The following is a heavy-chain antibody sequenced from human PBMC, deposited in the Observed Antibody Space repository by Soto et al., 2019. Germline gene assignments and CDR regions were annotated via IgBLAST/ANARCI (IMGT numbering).Heavy chain of an antibody. CDR3: AKDVLGYSVSDPNLRYY. Sequence: PGISLRLSFAAPGFTFSSYPMTWVRHAPGKGLEWVSAISGSGGSTYYADSVKGRFTISRDNSKNTLYLQMNSLRAEDTAVYYCAKDVLGYSVSDPNLRYYWGQRSLFTVSS. V-gene: IGHV3-23*01. CDR1: GFTFSSYP. CDR2: ISGSGGST. J-gene: IGHJ4*02. D-gene: IGHD5-12*01.